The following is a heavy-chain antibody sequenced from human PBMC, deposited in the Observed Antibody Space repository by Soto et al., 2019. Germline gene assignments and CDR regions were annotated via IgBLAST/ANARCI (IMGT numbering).Heavy chain of an antibody. CDR1: GFTFSSYE. CDR2: ISSSGSTI. Sequence: PGGSLRLSCAASGFTFSSYEMTWVRQAPGKGLEWVSYISSSGSTIYYADSVKGRFTISRDNAKNSLYLQMNSLRAEDTAVYYCARVPTLRSYFDYWGQGTLVTVSS. V-gene: IGHV3-48*03. J-gene: IGHJ4*02. CDR3: ARVPTLRSYFDY.